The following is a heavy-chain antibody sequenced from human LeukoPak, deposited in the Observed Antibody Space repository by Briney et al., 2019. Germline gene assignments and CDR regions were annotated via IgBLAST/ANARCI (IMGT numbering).Heavy chain of an antibody. CDR2: TYYSGSA. J-gene: IGHJ6*02. CDR3: AKYAISKTYYYGMDV. D-gene: IGHD3-3*02. Sequence: SETLSLTCTVSGDSISNYYWSWIRQAPGRGLEWIGYTYYSGSATYNPSLKSRVTLFIDMYKNQFSLELSSVTTADTAVYFCAKYAISKTYYYGMDVWGQGTTVTVSS. CDR1: GDSISNYY. V-gene: IGHV4-59*01.